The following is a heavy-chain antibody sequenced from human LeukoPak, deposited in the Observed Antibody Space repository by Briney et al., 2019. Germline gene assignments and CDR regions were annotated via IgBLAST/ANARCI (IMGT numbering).Heavy chain of an antibody. J-gene: IGHJ4*02. CDR1: GFTFDDYA. CDR3: AKDTYYYGLDY. CDR2: ISWNSGSI. V-gene: IGHV3-9*01. D-gene: IGHD3-10*01. Sequence: PGGSLRLSCAASGFTFDDYAMHWVRQAPGKGLEWVSGISWNSGSIGYADSVKGRFTISRDNAKNSLYLQMNSLRAEDTALYYCAKDTYYYGLDYWGQGTLVTVSS.